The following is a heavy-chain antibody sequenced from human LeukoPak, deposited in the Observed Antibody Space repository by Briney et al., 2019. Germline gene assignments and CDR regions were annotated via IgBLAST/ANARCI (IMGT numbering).Heavy chain of an antibody. CDR2: TYYRSKWYN. D-gene: IGHD5-24*01. V-gene: IGHV6-1*01. J-gene: IGHJ4*02. CDR3: ARSRDGYIDY. CDR1: GDSVSSNSAA. Sequence: SQTLSLTCAISGDSVSSNSAAWNWIRQCPSRGLEWLGRTYYRSKWYNYYAVSVKSRTTINPDTSENQFSLQLNSVTPEDTAVYYRARSRDGYIDYWGQGTLVTVSS.